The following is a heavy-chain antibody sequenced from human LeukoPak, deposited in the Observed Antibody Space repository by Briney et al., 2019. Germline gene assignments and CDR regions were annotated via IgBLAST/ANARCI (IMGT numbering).Heavy chain of an antibody. Sequence: PSETLSLTCTLSGDSINGYTYSSINSTTYYWGWIRQAPGKGLEWIGNIYYGGNTYYNPSLKNRFTISVDTSKNQFSLRLSPVTATDTAVYYCARQIARGYGINFYYMDVWGKGATVTVSS. J-gene: IGHJ6*03. CDR2: IYYGGNT. D-gene: IGHD3-10*01. CDR1: GDSINGYTYSSINSTTYY. CDR3: ARQIARGYGINFYYMDV. V-gene: IGHV4-39*01.